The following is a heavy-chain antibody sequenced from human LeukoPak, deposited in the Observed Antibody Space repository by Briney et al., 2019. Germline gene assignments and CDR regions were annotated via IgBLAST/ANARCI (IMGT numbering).Heavy chain of an antibody. V-gene: IGHV3-48*04. CDR2: ISWDSSTI. CDR3: ARDADGNTDH. CDR1: GFTFGPYA. Sequence: PGGSLRPSCAASGFTFGPYAMNWVRLAPGKGLQWVAYISWDSSTIHYSDSVRGRFTISRDNAKNSLYLQMNSLRVEDTAVYYCARDADGNTDHWGQGTLVTVSS. J-gene: IGHJ4*02.